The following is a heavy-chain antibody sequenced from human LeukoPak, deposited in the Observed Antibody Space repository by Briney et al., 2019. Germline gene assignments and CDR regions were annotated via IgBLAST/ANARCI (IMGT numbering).Heavy chain of an antibody. Sequence: GGSLRLSCEASGFTFNIYSMNWARQATGKGLQWGAYIESYSRILHYADSVKGRLTISRVHEKDSLFLQMYSRRADGTAIYYGARHGPNGALHFGGQGTLVTVSS. J-gene: IGHJ4*02. CDR1: GFTFNIYS. V-gene: IGHV3-48*01. CDR2: IESYSRIL. D-gene: IGHD4-17*01. CDR3: ARHGPNGALHF.